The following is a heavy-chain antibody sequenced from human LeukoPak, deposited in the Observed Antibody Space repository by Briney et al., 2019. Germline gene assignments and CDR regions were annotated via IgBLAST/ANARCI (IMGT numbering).Heavy chain of an antibody. CDR3: AKDIGQEEYYYGSGSYYTFDY. Sequence: GGSLRLSCAASGFTFSSYSMNWVRQAPGKGLEWVSTISSSSTYIYYADSVKGRFTISRDNAKNSLYLQMNSLRAEDTALYYCAKDIGQEEYYYGSGSYYTFDYWGQGTLVTVSS. V-gene: IGHV3-21*04. J-gene: IGHJ4*02. CDR1: GFTFSSYS. D-gene: IGHD3-10*01. CDR2: ISSSSTYI.